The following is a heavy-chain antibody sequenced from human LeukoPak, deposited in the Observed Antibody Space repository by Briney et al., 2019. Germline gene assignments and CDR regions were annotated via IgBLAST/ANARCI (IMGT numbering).Heavy chain of an antibody. J-gene: IGHJ4*02. CDR2: ISSSGDET. Sequence: WGTLRLSCAASGFSFTTSGMSWVRQAPGKGLEWVSGISSSGDETHYADSVRGRFTISRDNSQDTLYLEVKSLRVEDTAVYFCAKPLYAVRGKNFFDYWGQGTLVIVSS. V-gene: IGHV3-23*01. CDR3: AKPLYAVRGKNFFDY. D-gene: IGHD3-16*01. CDR1: GFSFTTSG.